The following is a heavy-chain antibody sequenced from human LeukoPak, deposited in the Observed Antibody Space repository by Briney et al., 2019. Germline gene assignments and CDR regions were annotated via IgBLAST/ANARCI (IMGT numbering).Heavy chain of an antibody. CDR3: ARSRDTAGWGYYFDY. CDR2: IIPIFGTA. D-gene: IGHD5-18*01. J-gene: IGHJ4*02. CDR1: GGTFSSYA. Sequence: ASVKVSCKASGGTFSSYAISWVRQAPGQGLEWMGGIIPIFGTANYAQKFQGRVTITADESTSTAYMELSSLRSEDTAVYYCARSRDTAGWGYYFDYWGQGTLVTVSS. V-gene: IGHV1-69*13.